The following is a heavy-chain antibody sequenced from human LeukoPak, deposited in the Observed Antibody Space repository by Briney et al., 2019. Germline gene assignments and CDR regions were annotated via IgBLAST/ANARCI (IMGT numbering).Heavy chain of an antibody. CDR2: ISAYNGNT. Sequence: ASVKVSCKASGYTFTSYDINWVRQATGQGLEWMGWISAYNGNTNYAQKLQGRVTMTTDTSTSTAYMELRSLRSDDTAVYYCARDMAMIDPYYYYGMDVWGQGTTVTVSS. D-gene: IGHD3-22*01. CDR1: GYTFTSYD. J-gene: IGHJ6*02. CDR3: ARDMAMIDPYYYYGMDV. V-gene: IGHV1-18*01.